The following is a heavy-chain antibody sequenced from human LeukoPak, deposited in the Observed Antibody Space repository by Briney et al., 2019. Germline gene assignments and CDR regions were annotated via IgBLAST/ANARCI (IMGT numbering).Heavy chain of an antibody. CDR2: IRYDGSNK. V-gene: IGHV3-30*02. Sequence: GGSLRLSCAASGFTFSSYGMHWVRQAPGKGLEWAAFIRYDGSNKYYADSVKGRFTISRDNSKNTLYLQMNSLRAEDTAVYYCAKGATIFGVVGSLYFDYWGQGTLVTVSS. CDR1: GFTFSSYG. D-gene: IGHD3-3*01. CDR3: AKGATIFGVVGSLYFDY. J-gene: IGHJ4*02.